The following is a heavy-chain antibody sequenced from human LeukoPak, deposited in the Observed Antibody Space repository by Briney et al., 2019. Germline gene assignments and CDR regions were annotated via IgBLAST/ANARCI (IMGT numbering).Heavy chain of an antibody. CDR1: GGSFSGYY. Sequence: SETLSLTCAVYGGSFSGYYWSWIRQPPGKGLEWIGEINHSGSTNYNPSLKSRVTISVDTSKHQFSLKLSSVTAADTAVYYCARGYSSSSPQFGYWGQGTLVTVSS. J-gene: IGHJ4*02. CDR3: ARGYSSSSPQFGY. V-gene: IGHV4-34*01. CDR2: INHSGST. D-gene: IGHD6-6*01.